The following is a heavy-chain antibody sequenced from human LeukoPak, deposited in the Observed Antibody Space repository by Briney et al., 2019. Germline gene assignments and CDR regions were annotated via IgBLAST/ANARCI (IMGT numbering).Heavy chain of an antibody. CDR1: GFTFSSYA. CDR2: ISGSGSST. CDR3: TLWAYDSSGYYNQ. J-gene: IGHJ3*01. Sequence: GGSLRLSCAASGFTFSSYAMSWVRQAPGKGLEWVSAISGSGSSTYYADSVKGRFTISRDNSKNTLYLQMNSLRAEDTAVYYCTLWAYDSSGYYNQWGQGTMVTVSS. V-gene: IGHV3-23*01. D-gene: IGHD3-22*01.